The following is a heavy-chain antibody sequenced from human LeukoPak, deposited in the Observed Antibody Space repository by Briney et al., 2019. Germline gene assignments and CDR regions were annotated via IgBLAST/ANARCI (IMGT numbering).Heavy chain of an antibody. V-gene: IGHV3-30*03. CDR2: ISYDGSNK. CDR3: ASQTYYDYVWGSFET. Sequence: PGGSLRLSCAASGFTFSSYGMHWVRQAPGKGLEWVAVISYDGSNKYYADSVKGRFTISRDNSKNTLYLQMNSLRAEDTAVYYCASQTYYDYVWGSFETWGQGTLVTVSS. J-gene: IGHJ5*02. CDR1: GFTFSSYG. D-gene: IGHD3-16*01.